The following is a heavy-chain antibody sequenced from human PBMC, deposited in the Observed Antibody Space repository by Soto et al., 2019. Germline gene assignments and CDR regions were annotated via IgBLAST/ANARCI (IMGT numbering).Heavy chain of an antibody. CDR1: GGSVSSGSYY. J-gene: IGHJ6*02. CDR3: ARQGPYGMDV. V-gene: IGHV4-61*01. CDR2: IYYSGST. Sequence: SETLSLTCTVSGGSVSSGSYYWSWIRQPPGKGLEWIGDIYYSGSTNYNPSLKSRVTISVDTSKNQFSLKLSSVTAADTAVYYCARQGPYGMDVWGQGTTVTVSS.